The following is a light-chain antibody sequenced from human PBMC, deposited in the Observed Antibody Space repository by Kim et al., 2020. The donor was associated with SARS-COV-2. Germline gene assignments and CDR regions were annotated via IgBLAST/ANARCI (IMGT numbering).Light chain of an antibody. J-gene: IGKJ4*01. CDR2: AAS. V-gene: IGKV1-39*01. CDR3: QRSFTTPLLT. Sequence: DIQMTQSPSSLSASVGDRVTITCRASQRISSYLNWYQQQPGKAPKLLIYAASSLQSGVPSRFSGSGSGTDFTLTMSSLQPEEFATYFCQRSFTTPLLTFGGGTKVDIK. CDR1: QRISSY.